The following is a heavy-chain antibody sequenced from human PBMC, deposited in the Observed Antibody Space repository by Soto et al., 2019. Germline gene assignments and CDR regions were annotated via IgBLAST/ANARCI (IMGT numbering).Heavy chain of an antibody. J-gene: IGHJ6*03. V-gene: IGHV3-30*18. CDR2: ISYDGSNK. Sequence: GSLRLSCAASGFTFSSYGMHWVRQAPGKGLEWVAVISYDGSNKYYADSVKGRFTISRDNSKNTLYLQMNSLRAEDTAVYYCAKSGHNPSNYYYYYMDVWGKGTTVTVSS. D-gene: IGHD5-12*01. CDR1: GFTFSSYG. CDR3: AKSGHNPSNYYYYYMDV.